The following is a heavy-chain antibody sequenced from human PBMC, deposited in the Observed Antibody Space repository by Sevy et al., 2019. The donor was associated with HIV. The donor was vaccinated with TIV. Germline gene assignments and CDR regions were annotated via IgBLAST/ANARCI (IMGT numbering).Heavy chain of an antibody. V-gene: IGHV3-33*01. J-gene: IGHJ4*02. CDR2: IWYDGSNK. CDR1: GFTFSKYG. Sequence: GGSLRLSCAASGFTFSKYGMHWVRQAPGKGLEWVALIWYDGSNKYYAHSVKGRFTISRDNSKNTLYLQMNSLRAEDTGWEYWVGGSDYYDSSGANWDYWGQGTLVTVSS. CDR3: VGGSDYYDSSGANWDY. D-gene: IGHD3-22*01.